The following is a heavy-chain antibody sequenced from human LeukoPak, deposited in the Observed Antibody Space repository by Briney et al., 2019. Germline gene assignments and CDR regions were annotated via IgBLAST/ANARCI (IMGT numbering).Heavy chain of an antibody. D-gene: IGHD5-24*01. CDR2: INPNSGGT. CDR3: ARDRYGDGFAHFDY. Sequence: ASVKVPCTASGYRFTGYYIHWARQAPGQGLEWMGWINPNSGGTNYAQKFQGRVTMTRDTSVSTAYMEVSRLRSDDTAVYFCARDRYGDGFAHFDYWGQGTLVTVSS. CDR1: GYRFTGYY. J-gene: IGHJ4*02. V-gene: IGHV1-2*02.